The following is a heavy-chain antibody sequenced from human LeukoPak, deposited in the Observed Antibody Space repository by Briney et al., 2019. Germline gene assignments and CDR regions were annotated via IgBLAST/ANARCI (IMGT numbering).Heavy chain of an antibody. CDR2: IRQDGSEK. D-gene: IGHD1-26*01. CDR3: ASRDGSYGY. V-gene: IGHV3-7*01. Sequence: GESLRLSCAASGFTFSSYWMTWVRQAPGKGLEWVANIRQDGSEKYYVDSVKGRFTISRDNAKNSLCLQMNSLRAEDTAVYYCASRDGSYGYWGQGTLVTVSS. J-gene: IGHJ4*02. CDR1: GFTFSSYW.